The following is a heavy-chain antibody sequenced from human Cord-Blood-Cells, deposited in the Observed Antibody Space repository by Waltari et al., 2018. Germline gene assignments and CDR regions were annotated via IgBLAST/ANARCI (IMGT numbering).Heavy chain of an antibody. Sequence: QVQLVESGGGVVQPGRSLRLPCAASGFTFSSYGMPWVRQAPGKGREWVAVISYDGSNKYYADSVKGRFTISRDNSKNTLYLQMNSLRAEDTAVYYCAKQGAARHYFDYWGQGTLVTVSS. CDR2: ISYDGSNK. V-gene: IGHV3-30*18. CDR1: GFTFSSYG. J-gene: IGHJ4*02. CDR3: AKQGAARHYFDY. D-gene: IGHD6-6*01.